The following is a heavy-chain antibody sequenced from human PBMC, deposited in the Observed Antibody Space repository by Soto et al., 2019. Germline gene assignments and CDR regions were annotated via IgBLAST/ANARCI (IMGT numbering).Heavy chain of an antibody. Sequence: SVKVSCKASGGTFSRFAISWVRQAPGQGLEWVGGIIPVFGTANYAHKFRGRATITADESTTTAHMELSSLRSDNTAVYYCARDWGLRLGELSFFDYWGQGTPVTVSS. CDR2: IIPVFGTA. CDR3: ARDWGLRLGELSFFDY. J-gene: IGHJ4*02. D-gene: IGHD3-16*02. CDR1: GGTFSRFA. V-gene: IGHV1-69*13.